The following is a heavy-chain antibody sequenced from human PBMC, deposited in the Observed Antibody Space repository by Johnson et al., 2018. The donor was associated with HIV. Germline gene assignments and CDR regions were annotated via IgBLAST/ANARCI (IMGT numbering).Heavy chain of an antibody. CDR2: ISGSGGST. V-gene: IGHV3-23*04. CDR3: AKSSRVSTTFDAFDI. Sequence: VQLVESGGDLVQPGGSLRLSCAASGFTFSSYAMSWVRQAPGKGLEWVSAISGSGGSTYSADSVKGRFTISRDNSKNTLYLQMNSLRAEDTAVYYCAKSSRVSTTFDAFDIWGQGTMVTVTS. J-gene: IGHJ3*02. D-gene: IGHD1-26*01. CDR1: GFTFSSYA.